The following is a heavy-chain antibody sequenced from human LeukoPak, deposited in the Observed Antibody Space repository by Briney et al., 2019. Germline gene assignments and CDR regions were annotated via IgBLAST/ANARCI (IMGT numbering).Heavy chain of an antibody. J-gene: IGHJ4*02. CDR2: ISYHGSNK. D-gene: IGHD6-19*01. Sequence: GRSLRLSCAASGFTFSSYAMHWVRQAPGKGLEWVAVISYHGSNKNYADSVKGRFTISRDNSKNTLYLQMNSLRAEDTAVYYCRAGFPIGPEDYWGQGTLVTVSS. CDR3: RAGFPIGPEDY. CDR1: GFTFSSYA. V-gene: IGHV3-30-3*01.